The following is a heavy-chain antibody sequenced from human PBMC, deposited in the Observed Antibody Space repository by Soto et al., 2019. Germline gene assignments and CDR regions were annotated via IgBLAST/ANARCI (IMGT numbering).Heavy chain of an antibody. J-gene: IGHJ4*02. CDR1: GYTFTGYY. CDR2: INPNSGGT. D-gene: IGHD1-26*01. CDR3: ASAGGYSVGAFDY. Sequence: QVQLVQSGAEVKKPGASVKVSCKASGYTFTGYYMHWVRQAPGQGLEWMGWINPNSGGTNYAQKLQGWVTMTRDTSISTAYMELSRLRSDDTAVYYCASAGGYSVGAFDYWGQGTLVTVSS. V-gene: IGHV1-2*04.